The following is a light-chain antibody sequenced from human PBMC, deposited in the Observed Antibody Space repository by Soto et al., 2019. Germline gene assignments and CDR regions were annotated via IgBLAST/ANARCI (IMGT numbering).Light chain of an antibody. CDR3: QQYGGSPRT. V-gene: IGKV3-20*01. CDR1: QSVSSSF. CDR2: GAS. Sequence: EIVLTQSPGTLSLSPGERATLSCRASQSVSSSFLAWYQQKPGQAPRLRIYGASSRATGIPDRFGGSGSGSDFTLTISRLEPEDLAVYYCQQYGGSPRTFGQGTKLEIK. J-gene: IGKJ2*01.